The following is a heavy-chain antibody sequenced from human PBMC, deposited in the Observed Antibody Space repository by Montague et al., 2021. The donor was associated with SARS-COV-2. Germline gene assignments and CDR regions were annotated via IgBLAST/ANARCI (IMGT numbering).Heavy chain of an antibody. CDR3: ARHEKTSVTPGFDF. V-gene: IGHV4-39*01. D-gene: IGHD4-23*01. CDR2: IFHSGTT. J-gene: IGHJ4*02. Sequence: SETLSLTCTVSGASIISSGYYWGWVRQPPGRGPEWIGSIFHSGTTHHNPSLESRVTISADRSKNQFSLRLSSVTAADTAVYYCARHEKTSVTPGFDFWGQGTLVTVSS. CDR1: GASIISSGYY.